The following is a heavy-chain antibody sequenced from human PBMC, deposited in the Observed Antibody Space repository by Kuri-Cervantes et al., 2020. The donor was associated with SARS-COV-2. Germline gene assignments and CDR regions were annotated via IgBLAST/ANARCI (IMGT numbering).Heavy chain of an antibody. Sequence: AGSLSHSCAATGFMFSDYSMNWVRQAPGKGLEWGSYISRSGDTIYYADSVKGRFTVSRDNDRNSLFLQMNSLSDEDKAVYYCATLTTYDRAKSYMYGKDVWGHGTTVTVSS. CDR3: ATLTTYDRAKSYMYGKDV. CDR1: GFMFSDYS. CDR2: ISRSGDTI. D-gene: IGHD3-22*01. V-gene: IGHV3-48*02. J-gene: IGHJ6*02.